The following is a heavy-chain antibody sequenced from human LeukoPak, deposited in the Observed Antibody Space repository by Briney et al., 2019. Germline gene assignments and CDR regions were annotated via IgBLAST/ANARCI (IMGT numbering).Heavy chain of an antibody. V-gene: IGHV3-33*08. CDR1: GFTVDSNY. CDR3: ARDRDGSGAYYYGMDL. J-gene: IGHJ6*02. CDR2: IWYGGSNQ. Sequence: GGSLRLSCAASGFTVDSNYLSWVRQAPGKGLEWVAVIWYGGSNQYYADSVKGRFTISRDDSKNTLYLQMNSLRAEDTAVYYCARDRDGSGAYYYGMDLWGQGTTVTVSS. D-gene: IGHD3-10*01.